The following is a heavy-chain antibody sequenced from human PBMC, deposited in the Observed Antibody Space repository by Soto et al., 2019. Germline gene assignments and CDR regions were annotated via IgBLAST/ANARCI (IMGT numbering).Heavy chain of an antibody. D-gene: IGHD3-3*02. CDR3: ARELAWYGMDV. J-gene: IGHJ6*02. CDR1: GFTFSSYA. CDR2: ISYDGSNK. Sequence: GGSLRLSCAASGFTFSSYAMHWVRQAPGKGLEWVAVISYDGSNKYYADSAKGRFTISRDNSKNTLYLQMNSLRAEDTAVYYCARELAWYGMDVWGQGTTVTVSS. V-gene: IGHV3-30-3*01.